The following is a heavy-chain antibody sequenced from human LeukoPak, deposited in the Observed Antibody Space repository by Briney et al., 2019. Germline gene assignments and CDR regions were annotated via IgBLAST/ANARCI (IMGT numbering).Heavy chain of an antibody. CDR2: IFWDDDK. J-gene: IGHJ4*02. V-gene: IGHV2-5*02. D-gene: IGHD6-13*01. Sequence: SGPTLVKPTPTLTLTCTFSGFSLSTSGVGVGWIRQPPGKALEWLALIFWDDDKRYSPSLKRRLTITKDTSKNQVVLTMTSMDPVDTATYYCAHLISAAETFDYWGQGTLVTVSS. CDR1: GFSLSTSGVG. CDR3: AHLISAAETFDY.